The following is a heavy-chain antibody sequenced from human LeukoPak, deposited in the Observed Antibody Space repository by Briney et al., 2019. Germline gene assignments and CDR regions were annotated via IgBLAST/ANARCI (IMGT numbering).Heavy chain of an antibody. Sequence: GGSLRLSCAASGFTFSSYSMSWVRQAPGKGLEWVSIISDSGANTYYADSVRGRFTISRDNSKNTLYLQMNSLRAEDTAVYYCARDLGGYWGQGTLVTVSS. CDR3: ARDLGGY. CDR1: GFTFSSYS. V-gene: IGHV3-23*01. D-gene: IGHD3-16*01. CDR2: ISDSGANT. J-gene: IGHJ4*02.